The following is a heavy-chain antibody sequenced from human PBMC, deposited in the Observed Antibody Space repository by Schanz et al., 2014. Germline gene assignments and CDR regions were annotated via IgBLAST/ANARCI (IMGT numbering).Heavy chain of an antibody. CDR1: GFTFSSYA. D-gene: IGHD3-10*01. J-gene: IGHJ6*02. Sequence: QVQLLQFGGGVVQPGRSLRLSCAASGFTFSSYAMHWVRQAPGKGLEWVALISNDGSIKYYADSVEGRFTISRDNSRNTLYLQMNSLSADDTAVFYCARDFDDRRGYGSGYCLGDCMDVWGQGTTXTVSS. V-gene: IGHV3-30-3*01. CDR2: ISNDGSIK. CDR3: ARDFDDRRGYGSGYCLGDCMDV.